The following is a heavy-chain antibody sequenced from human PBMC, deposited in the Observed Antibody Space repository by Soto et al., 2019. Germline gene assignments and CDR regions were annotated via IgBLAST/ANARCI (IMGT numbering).Heavy chain of an antibody. CDR3: AVYYDYGDPVAD. CDR1: GGTFSSYT. Sequence: ASVKVSCKASGGTFSSYTISWVRQAPGQGLEWMGRIIPILGIANYAQKFQGRVTITADKSTRTAYMELSSLGSEDTAVYYCAVYYDYGDPVADWGQGTLVTVSS. D-gene: IGHD4-17*01. V-gene: IGHV1-69*02. CDR2: IIPILGIA. J-gene: IGHJ4*02.